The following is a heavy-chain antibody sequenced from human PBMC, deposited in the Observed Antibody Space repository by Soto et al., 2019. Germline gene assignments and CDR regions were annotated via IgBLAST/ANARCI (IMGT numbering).Heavy chain of an antibody. Sequence: PGGSLRLSXAASGFTFSSYSMNWVRQAPGKGLDWVAVVSRDGNTKYYADSVRGRFTTSRDNSKNTVFLHIDILRPEDTARYYCARELTSLGELDSWGQGTLVTVSS. V-gene: IGHV3-30*03. CDR1: GFTFSSYS. CDR3: ARELTSLGELDS. J-gene: IGHJ4*02. D-gene: IGHD4-17*01. CDR2: VSRDGNTK.